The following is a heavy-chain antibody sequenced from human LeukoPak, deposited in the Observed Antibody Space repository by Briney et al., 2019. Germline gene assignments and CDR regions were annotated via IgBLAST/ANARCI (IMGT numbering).Heavy chain of an antibody. V-gene: IGHV4-59*01. J-gene: IGHJ4*02. CDR1: GGSISSYY. CDR2: IYYSGST. CDR3: ARGPPTYTIFGVVIRQDY. D-gene: IGHD3-3*01. Sequence: PSETLSLTCTVSGGSISSYYWSWIRQPPGKGLVWIGYIYYSGSTNYNPSLKSRVTISVDTSKNQFSLKLSSVTAADTAVYYCARGPPTYTIFGVVIRQDYWGQGTLVTVSS.